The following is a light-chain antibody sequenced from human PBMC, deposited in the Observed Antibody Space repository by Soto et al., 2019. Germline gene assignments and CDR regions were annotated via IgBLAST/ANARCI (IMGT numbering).Light chain of an antibody. V-gene: IGKV1-5*01. CDR1: QSVSEF. CDR2: DAS. J-gene: IGKJ1*01. CDR3: QQFLSYPWT. Sequence: DIQMTQSPSTLSASVGDRVSITCRASQSVSEFLAWYQQKPGKAPKLLIFDASSLGSGVPSRFSGSGSGTEFTVTISGLQPDDFATYYCQQFLSYPWTFGQGTKVEIK.